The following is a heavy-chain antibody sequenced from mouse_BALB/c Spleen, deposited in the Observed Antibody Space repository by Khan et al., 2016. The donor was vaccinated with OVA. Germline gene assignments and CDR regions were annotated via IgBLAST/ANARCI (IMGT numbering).Heavy chain of an antibody. V-gene: IGHV1-7*01. CDR1: GYTFINYW. J-gene: IGHJ2*01. CDR2: INPSTGYT. CDR3: ARRGLLWDFDY. Sequence: VQLQQSGAELAKPGASVKMSCKASGYTFINYWILWVKQRPGQGLEWIGYINPSTGYTEYNQNFKDKATLTADKSSSTAYMKLSSLTSEDSAVYYCARRGLLWDFDYWGQGTTLTVSS. D-gene: IGHD6-1*01.